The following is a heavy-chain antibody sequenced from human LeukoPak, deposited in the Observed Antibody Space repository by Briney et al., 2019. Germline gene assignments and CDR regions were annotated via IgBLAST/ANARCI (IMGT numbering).Heavy chain of an antibody. CDR2: IYTSGST. CDR3: ARVRIVSSSARGYFDC. D-gene: IGHD3-16*02. V-gene: IGHV4-61*02. J-gene: IGHJ4*02. Sequence: RPSETLSLTCTVSGGSISSGSYYWSWIRQPAGKGLEWIGRIYTSGSTSYNPSLKSRVTISVDTSKNQFSLKLSSVTAADTVVYYCARVRIVSSSARGYFDCWGQGTLVTVSS. CDR1: GGSISSGSYY.